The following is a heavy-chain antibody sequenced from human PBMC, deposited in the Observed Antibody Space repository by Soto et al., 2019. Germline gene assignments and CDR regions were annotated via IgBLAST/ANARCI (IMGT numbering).Heavy chain of an antibody. J-gene: IGHJ3*02. CDR2: ISAYNGNT. D-gene: IGHD3-16*02. Sequence: ASVKVSCKASGYTFTSYGISWVRQAPGQGLEWMGWISAYNGNTNYAQKLQGRVTMTTDTSTSTAYMELRSLRSDDTAVYYCARVKPAAYYDYIWGSYRHDAFDIWGQGTMVTVSS. V-gene: IGHV1-18*01. CDR1: GYTFTSYG. CDR3: ARVKPAAYYDYIWGSYRHDAFDI.